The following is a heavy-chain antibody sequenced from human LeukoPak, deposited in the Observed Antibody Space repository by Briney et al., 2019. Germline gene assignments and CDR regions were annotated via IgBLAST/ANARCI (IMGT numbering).Heavy chain of an antibody. CDR3: ARQKCTSASCLTKNAFDI. CDR1: GSISGYY. V-gene: IGHV4-4*09. CDR2: IYTSGST. Sequence: SETLSLTCTVSGSISGYYWSWIRQPPGKGLEWIGYIYTSGSTNYNPSLESRVTISVDTSKNQFSLDLSSVTAADTAVYYCARQKCTSASCLTKNAFDIWGQGQWSPSLQ. D-gene: IGHD2-2*01. J-gene: IGHJ3*02.